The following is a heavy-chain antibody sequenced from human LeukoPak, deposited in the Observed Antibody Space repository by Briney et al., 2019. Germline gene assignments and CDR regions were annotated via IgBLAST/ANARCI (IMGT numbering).Heavy chain of an antibody. Sequence: SLTLSCAVSGLTFSSYGRHWIRQAPGKGLEWVAVISYDGSNKDYAVSVKGRFTTSRDNSKNTLYLQMNSLRAEDTAVYYCAKVWDRSGWYGEFDYWGQGTLVTVSS. CDR2: ISYDGSNK. CDR3: AKVWDRSGWYGEFDY. V-gene: IGHV3-30*18. J-gene: IGHJ4*02. D-gene: IGHD6-19*01. CDR1: GLTFSSYG.